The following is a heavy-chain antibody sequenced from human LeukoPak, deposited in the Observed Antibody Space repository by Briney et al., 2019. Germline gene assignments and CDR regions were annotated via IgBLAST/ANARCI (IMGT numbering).Heavy chain of an antibody. D-gene: IGHD3-9*01. J-gene: IGHJ4*02. CDR1: GGSVKSSSSY. Sequence: SETLSLTCTISGGSVKSSSSYWGWIRQPPGKGLEWIGDIYYSGSAEYKSSLKSRVTLSLDTSKKQFSLKMTSVTAADTAVYYCARARAYYDTLTGYSGGYYFDSWGQGTLVIVSS. CDR2: IYYSGSA. CDR3: ARARAYYDTLTGYSGGYYFDS. V-gene: IGHV4-39*07.